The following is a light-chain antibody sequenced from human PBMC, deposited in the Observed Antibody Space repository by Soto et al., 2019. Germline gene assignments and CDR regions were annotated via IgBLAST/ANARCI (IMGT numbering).Light chain of an antibody. V-gene: IGKV3-11*01. J-gene: IGKJ2*01. CDR1: QSIGDF. Sequence: EIVLTQSPATLSLSPGERATLSCRASQSIGDFLAWYQQKPGQAPRLLIYDKSNRATGIPARFSGSGSGTDFTLTISSLEPEDSAVYYCQQRSAWPTFGQGTKLAIK. CDR2: DKS. CDR3: QQRSAWPT.